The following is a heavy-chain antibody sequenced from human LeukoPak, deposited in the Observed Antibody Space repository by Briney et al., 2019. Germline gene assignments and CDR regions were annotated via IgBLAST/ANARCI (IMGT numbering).Heavy chain of an antibody. CDR3: TTRQTGANWGSSEAPGGIRDY. V-gene: IGHV3-73*01. CDR1: GFTFSGSA. D-gene: IGHD7-27*01. Sequence: PGGSLRLSCAASGFTFSGSAMHWVRQASGKGLEWVGRIRSKANSYATAYAASVKGRFTISRDDSKNTAYLQMNSLKTEDTAVYYCTTRQTGANWGSSEAPGGIRDYWGQGTLVTVSS. CDR2: IRSKANSYAT. J-gene: IGHJ4*02.